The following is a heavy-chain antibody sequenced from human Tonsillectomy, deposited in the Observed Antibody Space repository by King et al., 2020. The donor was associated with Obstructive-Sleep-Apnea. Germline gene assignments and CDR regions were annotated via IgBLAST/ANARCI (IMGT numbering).Heavy chain of an antibody. CDR3: ARDKGGDP. J-gene: IGHJ3*01. CDR1: GYSISSGYY. D-gene: IGHD2-21*02. Sequence: VQLQESGPGLVKPSETLSVTCSVSGYSISSGYYWGWIQQPPGKGLEWIGSIYHRGSTAYNPSLKSRVTISVDTSKNQVYLQLTSVTAADTAMYYCARDKGGDPWGQGTMVTVSS. CDR2: IYHRGST. V-gene: IGHV4-38-2*02.